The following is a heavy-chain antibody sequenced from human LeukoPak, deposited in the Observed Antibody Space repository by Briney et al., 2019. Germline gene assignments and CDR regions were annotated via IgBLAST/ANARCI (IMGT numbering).Heavy chain of an antibody. CDR3: ARGYYYDSSGFNWFDP. V-gene: IGHV1-69*05. J-gene: IGHJ5*02. CDR2: IIPTFGTA. CDR1: GGTFSSYA. Sequence: SVKVSCKASGGTFSSYAISWVRQAPGQGLEWMGGIIPTFGTANYAQKFQGRVTITTDESTSTAYMELSSLRSEDTAVYYCARGYYYDSSGFNWFDPWGQGTLVTVSP. D-gene: IGHD3-22*01.